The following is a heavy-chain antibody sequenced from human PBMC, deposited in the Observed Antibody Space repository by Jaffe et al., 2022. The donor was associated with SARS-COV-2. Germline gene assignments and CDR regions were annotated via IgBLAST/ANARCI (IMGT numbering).Heavy chain of an antibody. CDR1: GFTFSSYW. J-gene: IGHJ3*02. V-gene: IGHV3-7*01. CDR3: ARDVTLGGSYFSFASRNDAFDI. D-gene: IGHD1-26*01. Sequence: EVQLVESGGGLVQPGGSLRLSCAASGFTFSSYWMSWVRQAPGKGLEWVANIKQDGSEKYYVDSVKGRFTISRDNAKNSLYLQMNSLRAEDTAVYYCARDVTLGGSYFSFASRNDAFDIWGQGTMVTVSS. CDR2: IKQDGSEK.